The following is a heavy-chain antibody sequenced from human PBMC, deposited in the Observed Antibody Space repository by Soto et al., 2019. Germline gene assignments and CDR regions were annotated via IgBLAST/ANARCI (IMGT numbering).Heavy chain of an antibody. Sequence: QVQLQESGPGLVKPSQTLSLTCTVSGGSISSGDYYWSWIRQPPGKGLEWIGYIYYSGSTYYNPSLKSRVTISVDTSKNQFSLKLSSVTAADTAVYYCARAGVYCSGGSCYSTTYYFDYWGQGTLVTVSS. CDR3: ARAGVYCSGGSCYSTTYYFDY. J-gene: IGHJ4*02. D-gene: IGHD2-15*01. V-gene: IGHV4-30-4*01. CDR2: IYYSGST. CDR1: GGSISSGDYY.